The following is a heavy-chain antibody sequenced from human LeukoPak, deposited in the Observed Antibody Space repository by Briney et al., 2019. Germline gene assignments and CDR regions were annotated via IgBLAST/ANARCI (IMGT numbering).Heavy chain of an antibody. CDR2: IIPIFGTA. Sequence: SVKVSCTASGGTFSSYAISWVRQAPGQGLKWMGGIIPIFGTANYAQKFQGRVTITADESTSTAYMELGSLRSEDTAVYYCARDFNSRYDSSGYYFDYWGQGTLVTVSS. CDR1: GGTFSSYA. V-gene: IGHV1-69*01. CDR3: ARDFNSRYDSSGYYFDY. D-gene: IGHD3-22*01. J-gene: IGHJ4*02.